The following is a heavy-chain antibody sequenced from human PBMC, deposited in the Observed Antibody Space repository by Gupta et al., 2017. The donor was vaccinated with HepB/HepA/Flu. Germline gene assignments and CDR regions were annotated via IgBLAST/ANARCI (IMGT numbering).Heavy chain of an antibody. CDR3: GGGVMAAASGTYYES. J-gene: IGHJ4*01. CDR2: VYYSGST. D-gene: IGHD2-15*01. CDR1: YY. Sequence: YYWGWIRQPPGQGLQWIGYVYYSGSTNYNRSLGSRVTISIDTVNKHLSWRLPSLTVGVTAADYCGGGVMAAASGTYYESWGLGTLVTVSS. V-gene: IGHV4-59*01.